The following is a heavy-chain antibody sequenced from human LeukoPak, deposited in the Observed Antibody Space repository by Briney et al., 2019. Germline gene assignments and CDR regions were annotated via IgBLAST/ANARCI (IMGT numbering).Heavy chain of an antibody. CDR1: GGSISSSRYY. CDR3: ARHGPDYGDFGYWYFDL. V-gene: IGHV4-39*01. CDR2: IYYSGST. D-gene: IGHD4-17*01. Sequence: SETLSLTCTVPGGSISSSRYYWGWIRQPPGKGLEWIGSIYYSGSTYYNRSLKSRVTISVDTSKNQFSLKLSSGTAADTAVYYCARHGPDYGDFGYWYFDLWGRGTLVSVSS. J-gene: IGHJ2*01.